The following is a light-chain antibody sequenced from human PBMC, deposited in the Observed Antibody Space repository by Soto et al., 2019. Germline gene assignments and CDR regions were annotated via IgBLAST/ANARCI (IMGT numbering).Light chain of an antibody. Sequence: QAVVTQPASVSGSPGQSITISCSGTSSDVGDYYYVSWYQQHPGKAPKLLIYGVTDRHSGVSHRFSGSRSDSTASLTISGLQAEDEADYYCSSYTSSSTLIFGGGTQLTVL. CDR1: SSDVGDYYY. CDR3: SSYTSSSTLI. J-gene: IGLJ2*01. CDR2: GVT. V-gene: IGLV2-14*01.